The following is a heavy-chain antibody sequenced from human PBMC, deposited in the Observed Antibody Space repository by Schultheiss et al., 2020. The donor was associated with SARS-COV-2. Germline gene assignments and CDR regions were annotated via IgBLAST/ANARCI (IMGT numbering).Heavy chain of an antibody. J-gene: IGHJ4*02. D-gene: IGHD3-3*01. Sequence: SETLSLTCTVSGGSISSYYWSWIRQPPGKGLEWIGYIYYSGSTNYNPSLKSRVTISVDKSKNQFSLKLSSVTAADTAVYYCAMAVYYDFWSGYRLPDYWGQGTLVTVSS. CDR1: GGSISSYY. CDR2: IYYSGST. CDR3: AMAVYYDFWSGYRLPDY. V-gene: IGHV4-59*12.